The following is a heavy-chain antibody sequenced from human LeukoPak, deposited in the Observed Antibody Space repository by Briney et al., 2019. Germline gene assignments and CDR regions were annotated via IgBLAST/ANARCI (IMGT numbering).Heavy chain of an antibody. D-gene: IGHD2-2*01. V-gene: IGHV4-38-2*01. J-gene: IGHJ3*01. Sequence: SETLSLTCAVSGSSVDIDYYWAWVRQSPEKGLEWIGSVHPGGTIYSNPSLRSRLTISVDTSANHFSLNLRSVTAADTALYYCARHSRVIPGAICAFDFWGQGTKVTVSS. CDR3: ARHSRVIPGAICAFDF. CDR1: GSSVDIDYY. CDR2: VHPGGTI.